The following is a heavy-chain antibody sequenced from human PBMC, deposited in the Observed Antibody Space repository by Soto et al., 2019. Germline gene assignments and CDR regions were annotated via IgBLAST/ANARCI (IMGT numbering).Heavy chain of an antibody. V-gene: IGHV4-30-2*01. CDR3: ARGPPHHY. J-gene: IGHJ4*02. Sequence: SETLSLTCAVSGGSISSGGYSWSWIRQPPGKGLEWIGYIYHSGSTYYNPSPKSRVTISVDRSKNQFSLKLSSVTAADTAVYYCARGPPHHYWGQGTLVTVSS. CDR2: IYHSGST. CDR1: GGSISSGGYS.